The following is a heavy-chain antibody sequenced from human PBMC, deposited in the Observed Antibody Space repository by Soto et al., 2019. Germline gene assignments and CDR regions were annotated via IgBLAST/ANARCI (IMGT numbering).Heavy chain of an antibody. D-gene: IGHD3-16*01. CDR1: VFTFSTYW. CDR3: ARDGGTYFDY. V-gene: IGHV3-74*01. CDR2: LDNDGTNT. Sequence: EVQLVESGGGLVQPGGSLRLSCAASVFTFSTYWMHWVRQAPGKGLVWVSRLDNDGTNTRYADSVKGRFTVSRDNGKNTVYLQLDSLRAEATDVYYCARDGGTYFDYWGQGTLVTVSS. J-gene: IGHJ4*02.